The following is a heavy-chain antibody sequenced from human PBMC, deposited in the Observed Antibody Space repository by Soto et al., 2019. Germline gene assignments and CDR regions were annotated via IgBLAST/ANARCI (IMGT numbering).Heavy chain of an antibody. Sequence: SQTLSLTCAISGDSVSSNSAAWNWIRQSPSRGLEWLGRTYYRSKWYNDYAVSVKSRITINPDTSKNQFSLQLNSVTPEDTAVYYCARDEIFGVVIRYSYYGMDVWGQGTTVTVSS. CDR1: GDSVSSNSAA. V-gene: IGHV6-1*01. D-gene: IGHD3-3*01. CDR2: TYYRSKWYN. CDR3: ARDEIFGVVIRYSYYGMDV. J-gene: IGHJ6*02.